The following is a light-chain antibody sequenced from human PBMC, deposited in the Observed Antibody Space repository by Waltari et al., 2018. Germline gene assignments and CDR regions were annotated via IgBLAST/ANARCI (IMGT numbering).Light chain of an antibody. CDR2: GAS. CDR3: QQSYISPRT. J-gene: IGKJ1*01. CDR1: QRITNF. Sequence: DIQLTQSPSSLSASVGDNVTMTCRASQRITNFLNWYRQKPGEAPRLLIYGASDLQSGVPSRFSGSGSETDFTLTITSLQPDDFASYYCQQSYISPRTFGPGTKVEI. V-gene: IGKV1-39*01.